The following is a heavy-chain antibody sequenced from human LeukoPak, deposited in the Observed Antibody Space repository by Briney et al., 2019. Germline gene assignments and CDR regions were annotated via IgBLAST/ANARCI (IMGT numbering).Heavy chain of an antibody. Sequence: SSETLSLTCTVSGGSISSSSYYWGWIRQPPGKGLEWIGSIYYSGSTYYNPSLKSRVTISVDTSKNQFSLKLSSVTAADTAVYYCARHVAYCSSTSCYGTYYFDYWGQGTLVTVSS. CDR2: IYYSGST. CDR3: ARHVAYCSSTSCYGTYYFDY. CDR1: GGSISSSSYY. V-gene: IGHV4-39*01. D-gene: IGHD2-2*01. J-gene: IGHJ4*02.